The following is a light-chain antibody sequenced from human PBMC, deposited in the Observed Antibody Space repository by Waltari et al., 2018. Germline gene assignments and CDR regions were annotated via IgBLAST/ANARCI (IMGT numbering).Light chain of an antibody. J-gene: IGKJ2*01. CDR3: QQYYENPQT. CDR2: WAS. CDR1: QSLLYTSDNRNY. Sequence: DILMTQSTESLAVSLGERPTIRFRSSQSLLYTSDNRNYLAWYQFKPGQPPVLLLYWASTRASGVPGRFSGSGSGTDFTLTISSLQAEDVATYHCQQYYENPQTFGQGTKLEIK. V-gene: IGKV4-1*01.